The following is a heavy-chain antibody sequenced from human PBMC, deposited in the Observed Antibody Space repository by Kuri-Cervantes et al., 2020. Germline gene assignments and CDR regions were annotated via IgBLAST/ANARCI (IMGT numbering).Heavy chain of an antibody. CDR1: GFSFRNYG. D-gene: IGHD6-19*01. Sequence: GGSLRLSCGASGFSFRNYGMHWVRQAPGKGLEWVAVISYNGNNKNYQDSVKGRFTISRDNAKKSVYLQMNSLRGEDTAVYYCARGDPGLAVAGTAYYFDSWGQGTLVTVSS. V-gene: IGHV3-30*03. CDR2: ISYNGNNK. J-gene: IGHJ4*02. CDR3: ARGDPGLAVAGTAYYFDS.